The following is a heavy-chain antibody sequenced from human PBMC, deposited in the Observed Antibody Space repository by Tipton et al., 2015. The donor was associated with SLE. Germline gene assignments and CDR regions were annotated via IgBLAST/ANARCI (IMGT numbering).Heavy chain of an antibody. V-gene: IGHV4-30-4*01. D-gene: IGHD1-26*01. CDR1: GGSISSGDYY. CDR2: IYYSGST. Sequence: LRLSCTVSGGSISSGDYYWSWIRQPPGKGLEWIGYIYYSGSTYYNPSLKSRVTISVDTSKNQFSLKLSSVTAADTAVYYCASSSGSYTKGVRAFDIWGQGTMVTVSS. J-gene: IGHJ3*02. CDR3: ASSSGSYTKGVRAFDI.